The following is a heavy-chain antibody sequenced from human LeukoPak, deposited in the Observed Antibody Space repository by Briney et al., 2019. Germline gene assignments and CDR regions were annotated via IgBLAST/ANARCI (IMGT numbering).Heavy chain of an antibody. J-gene: IGHJ4*02. D-gene: IGHD5-18*01. CDR3: ARRYGYYHVGGFDY. CDR2: INHSGST. Sequence: SETLSLTCAVYGGSFSGYYWSWIRQPPGKGLEWIGEINHSGSTNYNPSLKSRVTISVDASKNQFSLKLSSVTAADTAVYYCARRYGYYHVGGFDYWGQGTLVTVSS. V-gene: IGHV4-34*01. CDR1: GGSFSGYY.